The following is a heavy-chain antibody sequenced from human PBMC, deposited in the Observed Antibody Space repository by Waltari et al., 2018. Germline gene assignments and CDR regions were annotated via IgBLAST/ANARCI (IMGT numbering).Heavy chain of an antibody. J-gene: IGHJ3*02. D-gene: IGHD2-15*01. V-gene: IGHV4-61*02. CDR3: ARGIGYCSGGSCYSSAFDI. CDR2: IYTSGST. CDR1: GGSISSGSYY. Sequence: QVQLQESGPGLVKPSQTLSLTCTVSGGSISSGSYYWSWIRQPAGKGLAWLGRIYTSGSTNYNPAPKSRVTISVDTSKNQFSLKLSSVTAADTAVYYCARGIGYCSGGSCYSSAFDIWGQGTMVTVSS.